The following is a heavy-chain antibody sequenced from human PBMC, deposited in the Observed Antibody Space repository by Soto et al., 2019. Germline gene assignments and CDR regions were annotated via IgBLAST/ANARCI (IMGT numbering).Heavy chain of an antibody. Sequence: EVQLVESGGGLVQPGRSLRLSCAASGFSFSDPYMDLVRQAPGKRLEWVGRIRNKANSYNKEYSASVKGRFTISRDDSKNSMYLQMNSLKTEDTAVYYCIRAPLGSVFDYWGQGTLVTVSS. CDR3: IRAPLGSVFDY. D-gene: IGHD1-26*01. J-gene: IGHJ4*02. CDR1: GFSFSDPY. CDR2: IRNKANSYNK. V-gene: IGHV3-72*01.